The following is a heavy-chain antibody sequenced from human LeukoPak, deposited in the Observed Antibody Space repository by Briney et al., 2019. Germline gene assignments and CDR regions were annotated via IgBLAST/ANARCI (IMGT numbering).Heavy chain of an antibody. CDR3: ASDCSGGSCSFDY. J-gene: IGHJ4*02. V-gene: IGHV1-69*01. D-gene: IGHD2-15*01. Sequence: VASVKVSCKASGGTFSSYAISWVRQAPGQRLEWMGGIIPIFGTVNYAHKFQGRVTITADESTSTAYMELSSLRSEDTAVYYCASDCSGGSCSFDYWGQGTLVTVSS. CDR2: IIPIFGTV. CDR1: GGTFSSYA.